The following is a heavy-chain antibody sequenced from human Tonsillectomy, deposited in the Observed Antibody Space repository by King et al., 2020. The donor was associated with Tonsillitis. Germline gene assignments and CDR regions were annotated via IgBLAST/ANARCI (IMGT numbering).Heavy chain of an antibody. J-gene: IGHJ4*02. D-gene: IGHD6-13*01. CDR1: VGSISSYF. V-gene: IGHV4-59*01. Sequence: VQLQESGPGLVKPSETLSLTCSVSVGSISSYFWHWIRQPPGKRLEWSGYIDYRGSTNYNPSLKSRLTISVDTSSNQFSLQLSSATAADTAVYYCARGVAAAVKFWGQGTLVTVSS. CDR3: ARGVAAAVKF. CDR2: IDYRGST.